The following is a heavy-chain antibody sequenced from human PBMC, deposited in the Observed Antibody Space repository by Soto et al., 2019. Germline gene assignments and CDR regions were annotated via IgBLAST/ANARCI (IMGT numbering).Heavy chain of an antibody. Sequence: QVQLVESGGGVVQPGRSLRLSCAASGFTFSSYGMHWVRQAPGKGLEWVAVIWYDGSNKNYADSVKGRFTISRDNSKNTLYLQMNSLRAEDTAVYYCARDQDNWNYEGPYYYGMDVWGQGTTVTVSS. CDR3: ARDQDNWNYEGPYYYGMDV. D-gene: IGHD1-7*01. CDR1: GFTFSSYG. CDR2: IWYDGSNK. J-gene: IGHJ6*02. V-gene: IGHV3-33*01.